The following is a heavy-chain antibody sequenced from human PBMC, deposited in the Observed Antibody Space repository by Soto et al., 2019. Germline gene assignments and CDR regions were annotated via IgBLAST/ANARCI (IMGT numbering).Heavy chain of an antibody. J-gene: IGHJ2*01. CDR3: ACLNGYNRYFDH. V-gene: IGHV4-30-2*01. CDR1: GGSLSSGGCS. D-gene: IGHD5-12*01. CDR2: IFDTSKT. Sequence: QLQLVESGSGLVRPSQALSLSCNVSGGSLSSGGCSWAWVRLPTGKGLEWIGYIFDTSKTYFSASLKSRLSMSVDTSRNQFSMQLASVTAADTALYYCACLNGYNRYFDHWGRGTLVTVS.